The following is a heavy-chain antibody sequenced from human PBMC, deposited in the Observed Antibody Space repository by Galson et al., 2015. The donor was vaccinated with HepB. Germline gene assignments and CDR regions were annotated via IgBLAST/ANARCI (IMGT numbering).Heavy chain of an antibody. Sequence: ETLSLTCTVSGGSISSYYWSWIRQPAGKGLEWIGRIYTSGSTNYNPSLKSRVTMSVDTSKNQFSLKLSSVTAADTAVYYCARDGRGYSSSAEYYFDYWGQGTLVTVSS. CDR3: ARDGRGYSSSAEYYFDY. J-gene: IGHJ4*02. CDR2: IYTSGST. CDR1: GGSISSYY. D-gene: IGHD5-18*01. V-gene: IGHV4-4*07.